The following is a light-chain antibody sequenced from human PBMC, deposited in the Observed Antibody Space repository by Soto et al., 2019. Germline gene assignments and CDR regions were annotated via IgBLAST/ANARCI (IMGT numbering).Light chain of an antibody. J-gene: IGKJ2*01. V-gene: IGKV4-1*01. Sequence: DIVMTQSPDSLAVSLGERATINCKSSQSVIHTSNNKSYLAWYQQKPGQPPELLLYWASARESGVPDRFSGSGSGTDFTLTISSLQAEDVAVYYCQQYYTTPPMYTFGQGTKLEIK. CDR1: QSVIHTSNNKSY. CDR2: WAS. CDR3: QQYYTTPPMYT.